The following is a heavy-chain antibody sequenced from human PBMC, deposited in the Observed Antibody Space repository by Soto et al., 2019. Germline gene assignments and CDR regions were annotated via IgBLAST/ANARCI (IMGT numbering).Heavy chain of an antibody. J-gene: IGHJ3*01. D-gene: IGHD1-1*01. CDR1: GLTVSGKKY. Sequence: DVQLVESGGGLMQPGESLRLSCAPSGLTVSGKKYVAWVRQAPGKGLEWVSALYDVDGSFYSDSVKGRFTTSSDSSKTTVYLQMNDLRPADTAVYYCATWHEREHAYDVWGQGTTVTVSS. CDR3: ATWHEREHAYDV. CDR2: LYDVDGS. V-gene: IGHV3-53*01.